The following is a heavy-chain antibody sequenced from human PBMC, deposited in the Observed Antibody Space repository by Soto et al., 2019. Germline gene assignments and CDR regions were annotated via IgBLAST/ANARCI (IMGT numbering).Heavy chain of an antibody. CDR1: GDSVSSNRAA. CDR2: TYYRSKWYN. J-gene: IGHJ6*02. Sequence: PSQTLSLTCAICGDSVSSNRAAWNWIRQSPSRGLEWLGRTYYRSKWYNDYAVSVKSRITINPDTSKNQFSLQLNSVTPEDTAVYYCARDRFRDGMVYAIGYYYYGMDVWGQGTTVTV. V-gene: IGHV6-1*01. CDR3: ARDRFRDGMVYAIGYYYYGMDV. D-gene: IGHD2-8*01.